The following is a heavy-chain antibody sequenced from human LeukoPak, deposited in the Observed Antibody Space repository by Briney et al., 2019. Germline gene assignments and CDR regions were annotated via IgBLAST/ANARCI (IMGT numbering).Heavy chain of an antibody. Sequence: ASVKVSCKASGYTFTGYYMHWVRQAPGQGLEWMGWINPNSGGTNYAQKFQGWVTVTRDTSISTAYMELSRLRSDDTAVYYCARVGSGSYWDYFDYWGQGTLVTVSS. CDR1: GYTFTGYY. CDR2: INPNSGGT. J-gene: IGHJ4*02. CDR3: ARVGSGSYWDYFDY. D-gene: IGHD3-10*01. V-gene: IGHV1-2*04.